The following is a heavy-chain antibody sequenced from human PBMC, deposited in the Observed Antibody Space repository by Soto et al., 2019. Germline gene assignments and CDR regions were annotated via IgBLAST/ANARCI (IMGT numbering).Heavy chain of an antibody. CDR3: ARRVGAITYYFDY. CDR1: GFTFSSYA. J-gene: IGHJ4*02. V-gene: IGHV3-30-3*01. D-gene: IGHD1-26*01. Sequence: QVQLVESGGGVVQPGRSLRLSCAASGFTFSSYAMHWVRQAPGKGLERVAVISYDGSNKYYADSVKGRFTISRDNSKNTLYLQMNSLRAEDTAVYYCARRVGAITYYFDYWGQGPLVTVSS. CDR2: ISYDGSNK.